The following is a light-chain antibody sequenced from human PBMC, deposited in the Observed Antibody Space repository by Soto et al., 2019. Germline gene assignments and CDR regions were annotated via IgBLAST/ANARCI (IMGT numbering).Light chain of an antibody. CDR3: QQYNSYPYT. CDR1: QSISDW. V-gene: IGKV1-5*03. J-gene: IGKJ2*01. CDR2: KAS. Sequence: DIQMTQSPSTLSASVGDRVTITCRASQSISDWLAWYQQTPGKAPKLLIYKASSLQSGVPSRFRGSGSGTEFTLTISSLQPDDFATFYCQQYNSYPYTFGQGTKLEIK.